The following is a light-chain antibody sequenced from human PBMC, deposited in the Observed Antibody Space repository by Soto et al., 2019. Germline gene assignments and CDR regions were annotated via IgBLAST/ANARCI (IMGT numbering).Light chain of an antibody. Sequence: SSELTQPPSVSVSPGQTASITCSGDKLGDKYACWYQQKPGQSPVLVIYQDSKRPSGIPERFSGSNSGNTATLTISGTQAMDEADYYCQAWDSSTGLVFGTGTKLTVL. CDR2: QDS. CDR1: KLGDKY. CDR3: QAWDSSTGLV. J-gene: IGLJ1*01. V-gene: IGLV3-1*01.